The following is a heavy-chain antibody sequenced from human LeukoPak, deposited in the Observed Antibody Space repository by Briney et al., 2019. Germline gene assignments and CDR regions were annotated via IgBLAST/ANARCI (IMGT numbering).Heavy chain of an antibody. CDR1: GYSISSGYY. Sequence: PSETLSLTCAVSGYSISSGYYWGWIRQPPGKGLEWIGSIYPSGSTYYNPSLKSRVTISVDTSKNQFSQKLSSVTAADTAVYYCARHLSAAIPDYWGQGTLVTVSS. CDR3: ARHLSAAIPDY. CDR2: IYPSGST. D-gene: IGHD2-2*02. V-gene: IGHV4-38-2*01. J-gene: IGHJ4*02.